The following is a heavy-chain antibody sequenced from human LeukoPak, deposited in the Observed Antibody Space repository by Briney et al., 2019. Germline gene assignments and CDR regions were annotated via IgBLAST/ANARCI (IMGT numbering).Heavy chain of an antibody. J-gene: IGHJ4*02. Sequence: PGGSLRLSCAASGFTFSSYAMHWVRQAPGKGLEWVAVISYDGSNKYYADSVKGRFTIPRDNSKNTLYLQMNSLRAEDTAVYYCAGQWLPSKVSYYFDFWGQGTLVTVSS. CDR2: ISYDGSNK. V-gene: IGHV3-30*03. CDR3: AGQWLPSKVSYYFDF. D-gene: IGHD6-19*01. CDR1: GFTFSSYA.